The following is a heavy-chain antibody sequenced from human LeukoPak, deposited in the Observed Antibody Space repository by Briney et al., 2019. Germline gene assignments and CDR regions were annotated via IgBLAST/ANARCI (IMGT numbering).Heavy chain of an antibody. CDR3: ARTVEGYTYGFVDY. CDR2: INHSGST. V-gene: IGHV4-34*01. J-gene: IGHJ4*02. CDR1: GGSFSGYY. D-gene: IGHD5-18*01. Sequence: SETLSLTCAVYGGSFSGYYWSWIRQPPGKGLEWIGEINHSGSTNYNPSLKSRVTISVDTSKNQFSLKLSSVTAADTAVYYCARTVEGYTYGFVDYWGQGILVTVSS.